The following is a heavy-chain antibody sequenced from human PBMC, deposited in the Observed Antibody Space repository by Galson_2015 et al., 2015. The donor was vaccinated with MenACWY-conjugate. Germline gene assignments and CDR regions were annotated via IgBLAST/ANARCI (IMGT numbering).Heavy chain of an antibody. J-gene: IGHJ6*02. V-gene: IGHV5-51*01. CDR1: GYSLTNYW. D-gene: IGHD1-26*01. CDR3: ARHPPGGRGMDV. Sequence: QSGAEVKKPGESLKISCTGSGYSLTNYWIAWVRQMPGKGLEWVGLIDPVNSNIRYSPSFQGQVTISADESISTAYLQWSSLKASDTATYYCARHPPGGRGMDVWGQGTTVTVSS. CDR2: IDPVNSNI.